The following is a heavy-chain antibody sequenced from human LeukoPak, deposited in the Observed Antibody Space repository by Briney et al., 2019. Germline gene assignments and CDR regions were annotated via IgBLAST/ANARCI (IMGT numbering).Heavy chain of an antibody. J-gene: IGHJ4*02. D-gene: IGHD3-10*01. V-gene: IGHV1-2*02. Sequence: GASVTVSCKTSGYTFTDHYIHWIRQTPRGGLEWLGWINPQRGSTDSSQKFQGRLTMTRDTSINTAYMELFSLTSDDTAIYYCARSTLIMIRGVVDYWGQGSLVAVSS. CDR3: ARSTLIMIRGVVDY. CDR1: GYTFTDHY. CDR2: INPQRGST.